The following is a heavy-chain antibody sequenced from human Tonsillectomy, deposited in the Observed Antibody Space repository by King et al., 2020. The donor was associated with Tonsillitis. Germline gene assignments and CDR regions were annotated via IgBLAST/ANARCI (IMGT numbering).Heavy chain of an antibody. CDR2: INPNSGGT. Sequence: QLVQSGAEVKKPGASVKVSCKASGYTFTGYYMHWVRQAPGQGLEWMGWINPNSGGTNYAQKFQGRVTMTRDTSISTAYMELSRLRSDDTAVYYCARVSYDYWSGYLDWFDPWGQGTLVTVSS. D-gene: IGHD3-3*01. J-gene: IGHJ5*02. CDR3: ARVSYDYWSGYLDWFDP. CDR1: GYTFTGYY. V-gene: IGHV1-2*02.